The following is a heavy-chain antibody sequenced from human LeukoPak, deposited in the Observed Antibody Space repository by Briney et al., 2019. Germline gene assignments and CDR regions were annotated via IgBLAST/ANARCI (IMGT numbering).Heavy chain of an antibody. J-gene: IGHJ4*02. CDR2: IYTSGST. V-gene: IGHV4-61*02. D-gene: IGHD1-26*01. Sequence: SETLSLTCTVSGGSVSSGNYYWTWIRQPAGKGLEWIGRIYTSGSTNYDPSLKSRVTISIDASKNQFSLRLSSVTAADTAVYYCTKGGELMNYWGQGTLVTVSS. CDR3: TKGGELMNY. CDR1: GGSVSSGNYY.